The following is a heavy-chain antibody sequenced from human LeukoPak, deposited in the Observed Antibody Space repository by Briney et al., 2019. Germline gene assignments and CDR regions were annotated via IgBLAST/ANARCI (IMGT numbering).Heavy chain of an antibody. J-gene: IGHJ4*02. CDR2: ISGSGAIT. CDR1: GFTFRSYA. D-gene: IGHD2-15*01. Sequence: GGSLRLSCAASGFTFRSYAMSWVRQALGKGLEWVSLISGSGAITYYADSVRGRFTISRDNSKNTMFLHMNSLRAEDPAIYYCAKRGEVAGLYYFDYWGQGTLVTVSS. CDR3: AKRGEVAGLYYFDY. V-gene: IGHV3-23*01.